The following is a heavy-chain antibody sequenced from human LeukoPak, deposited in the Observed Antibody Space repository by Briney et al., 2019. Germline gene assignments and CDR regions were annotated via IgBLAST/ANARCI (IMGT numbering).Heavy chain of an antibody. CDR3: AKDLWDDSSGYRVRGALDI. V-gene: IGHV3-23*01. CDR2: ISGSGGST. Sequence: PGGSLRLSCAASGFTFSSYAMSWVRQAPGKGLEWVPAISGSGGSTYYADSVKGRFTISRDNSKNTLYLQMNSLRAEDTAVYYCAKDLWDDSSGYRVRGALDIWGQGTMVTVSS. J-gene: IGHJ3*02. D-gene: IGHD3-22*01. CDR1: GFTFSSYA.